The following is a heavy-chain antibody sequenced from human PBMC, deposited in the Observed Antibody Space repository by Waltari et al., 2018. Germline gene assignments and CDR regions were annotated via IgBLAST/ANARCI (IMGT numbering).Heavy chain of an antibody. V-gene: IGHV4-34*01. CDR1: GGSFSGYY. D-gene: IGHD6-13*01. CDR2: INHSGST. J-gene: IGHJ4*02. CDR3: ARGNSSSWFPPSFDY. Sequence: QVQLQQWGAGLLKPSETLSLTCAVYGGSFSGYYWSCIRQPPGKGLEWIGEINHSGSTNYNPSLKSRVTISVDTSKNQFSLKLSSVTAADTAVYYCARGNSSSWFPPSFDYWGQGTLVTVSS.